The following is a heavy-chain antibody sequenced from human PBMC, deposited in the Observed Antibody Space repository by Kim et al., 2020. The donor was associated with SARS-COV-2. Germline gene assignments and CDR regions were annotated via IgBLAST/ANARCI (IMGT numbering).Heavy chain of an antibody. D-gene: IGHD3-10*01. CDR2: YN. J-gene: IGHJ3*02. CDR3: ARGVSDAFDI. Sequence: YNDSAISVESRITINPDTSKNQFSLQMNSVTPEDTAVYYCARGVSDAFDIWGQGTMVTVSS. V-gene: IGHV6-1*01.